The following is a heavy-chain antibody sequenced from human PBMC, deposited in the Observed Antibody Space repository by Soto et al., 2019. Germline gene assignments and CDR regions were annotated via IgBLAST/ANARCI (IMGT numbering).Heavy chain of an antibody. J-gene: IGHJ4*02. CDR1: GFTFSSYA. D-gene: IGHD3-22*01. CDR3: AKDRDYDSRFADY. CDR2: IIGSGGST. Sequence: EVQLLESGGGLVQPGGSLRLSSAASGFTFSSYAMNWVRQAPGKGLEWVSTIIGSGGSTYYADSVKGRFTISRDNSKNTMYLQMNSLRAEATAVYYCAKDRDYDSRFADYWGQGTLVTVSS. V-gene: IGHV3-23*01.